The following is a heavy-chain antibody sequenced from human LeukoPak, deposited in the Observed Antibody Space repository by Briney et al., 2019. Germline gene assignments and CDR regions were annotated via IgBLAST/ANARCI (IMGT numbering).Heavy chain of an antibody. D-gene: IGHD4-17*01. CDR2: INHSGST. CDR3: ARGWSKDLRLRPGRYYMDV. J-gene: IGHJ6*03. Sequence: SETLSLTCAVYGGSFSGFYWRWICQPPGKGLEWIGEINHSGSTNYNPSLKSRVTISVDTSKNQFSLKLSSVTAADTAVYYCARGWSKDLRLRPGRYYMDVWGKGTTVTVSS. CDR1: GGSFSGFY. V-gene: IGHV4-34*01.